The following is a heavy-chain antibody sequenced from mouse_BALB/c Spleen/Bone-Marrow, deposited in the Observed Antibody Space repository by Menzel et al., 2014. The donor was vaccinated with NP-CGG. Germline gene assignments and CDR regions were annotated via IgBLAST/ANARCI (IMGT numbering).Heavy chain of an antibody. CDR1: GFTFNSYG. Sequence: EVQRVESGGGLVKSGGSLKLSCAASGFTFNSYGMSWVRQTPEKRLEWVATISGGGSYTFYPVSVKGRFTISRDNAKNNLYLQLSSLRSEDTALYYCARHAYYDQTEVSFVYWGQGTLVTVSA. CDR3: ARHAYYDQTEVSFVY. CDR2: ISGGGSYT. V-gene: IGHV5-9-2*01. J-gene: IGHJ3*01. D-gene: IGHD2-4*01.